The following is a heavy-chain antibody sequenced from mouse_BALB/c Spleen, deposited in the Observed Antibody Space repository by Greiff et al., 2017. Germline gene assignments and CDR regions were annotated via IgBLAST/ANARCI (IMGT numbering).Heavy chain of an antibody. D-gene: IGHD1-1*01. CDR2: ILPGSGST. J-gene: IGHJ2*01. CDR1: GYTFSSYW. CDR3: ARGDYYGSSYY. V-gene: IGHV1-9*01. Sequence: VKLQESGAELMKPGASVKISCKATGYTFSSYWIEWVKQRPGHGLEWIGEILPGSGSTNYNEKFKGKATFTADTSSNTAYMQLSSLTSEDSAVYYCARGDYYGSSYYWGQGTTLTVSS.